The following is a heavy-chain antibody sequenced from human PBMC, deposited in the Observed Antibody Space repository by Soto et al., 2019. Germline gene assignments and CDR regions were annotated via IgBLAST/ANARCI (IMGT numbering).Heavy chain of an antibody. V-gene: IGHV1-3*01. J-gene: IGHJ4*02. Sequence: ASVKVSCKSSGYTFTNYAVHWVRQAPGQRLEWMGWINVGNGNTEYSQKFQGRVTTTRDTSASTAYMELSSQRFEDTAVYYCARGRFLEWSIDYWGQGTLVTVSS. D-gene: IGHD3-3*01. CDR2: INVGNGNT. CDR1: GYTFTNYA. CDR3: ARGRFLEWSIDY.